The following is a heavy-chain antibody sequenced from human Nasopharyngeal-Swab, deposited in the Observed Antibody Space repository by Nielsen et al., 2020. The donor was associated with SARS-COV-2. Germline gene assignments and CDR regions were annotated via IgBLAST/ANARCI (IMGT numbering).Heavy chain of an antibody. Sequence: GESLKISCAASGCTFSDYYMSWIRQAPGKGLEWGSYISSSSSYTNYADSVKGRFTISRDNAKNSLYLQMNSLRAEDTAVYYCARGHVDQPFDPWGQGTLVTVSS. J-gene: IGHJ5*02. CDR2: ISSSSSYT. CDR1: GCTFSDYY. V-gene: IGHV3-11*03. CDR3: ARGHVDQPFDP. D-gene: IGHD5-12*01.